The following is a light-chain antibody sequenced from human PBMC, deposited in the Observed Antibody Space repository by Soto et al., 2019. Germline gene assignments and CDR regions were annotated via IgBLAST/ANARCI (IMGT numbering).Light chain of an antibody. CDR2: AAS. CDR1: QGISSY. CDR3: QQLNSYPRT. V-gene: IGKV1-9*01. J-gene: IGKJ1*01. Sequence: DIQLTQSPSFLSASVGDRVTITCRASQGISSYLAWYQQKPGKAPKLLIYAASTLQSGVPSRFSGSESGTEXTLAISSLQPEDFATYYGQQLNSYPRTFGLGTKLDXK.